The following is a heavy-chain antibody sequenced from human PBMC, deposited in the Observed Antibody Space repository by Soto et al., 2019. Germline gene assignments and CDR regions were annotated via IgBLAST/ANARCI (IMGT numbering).Heavy chain of an antibody. Sequence: QVQLVESGGGLVKPGGSLRLSCAASGFTFSDYYMSWIRQAPGKGLEWVSYISSSSSYTNYADSVKGRFTISIDNAKNSLYLQMNSLRAEDTAVYYCARDHYGPGWFDPWGQGTLVTVSS. CDR1: GFTFSDYY. J-gene: IGHJ5*02. V-gene: IGHV3-11*05. D-gene: IGHD3-10*01. CDR3: ARDHYGPGWFDP. CDR2: ISSSSSYT.